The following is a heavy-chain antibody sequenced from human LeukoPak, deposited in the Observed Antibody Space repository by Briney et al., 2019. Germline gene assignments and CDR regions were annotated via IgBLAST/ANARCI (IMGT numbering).Heavy chain of an antibody. Sequence: ASVKVSCKASGYTFTSYDINWVRQATGQGLEWMGWMNPNSGNTGYAQKFQGRVSMTRNTSISTAYMELSSLRSEDTAVYYCARVSRMYSSSSFGYWGQGTLVTVSS. CDR3: ARVSRMYSSSSFGY. D-gene: IGHD6-13*01. V-gene: IGHV1-8*01. J-gene: IGHJ4*02. CDR2: MNPNSGNT. CDR1: GYTFTSYD.